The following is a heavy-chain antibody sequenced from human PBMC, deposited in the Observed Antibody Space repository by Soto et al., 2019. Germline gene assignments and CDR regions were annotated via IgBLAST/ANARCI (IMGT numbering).Heavy chain of an antibody. D-gene: IGHD2-21*01. J-gene: IGHJ5*02. CDR2: VENSGST. CDR3: ARERGDSHWIDP. CDR1: GGSVSSETYY. V-gene: IGHV4-61*01. Sequence: SETLSLTCSVSGGSVSSETYYWSWIRQTPGKGLEWIGNVENSGSTKYNPSLKSRVTISVDTSKNQFSLKLSSVTGADTAVYYCARERGDSHWIDPWGQGTLVTVSS.